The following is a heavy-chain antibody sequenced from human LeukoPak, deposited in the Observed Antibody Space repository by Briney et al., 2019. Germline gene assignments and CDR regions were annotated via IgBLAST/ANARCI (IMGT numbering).Heavy chain of an antibody. Sequence: GGSLRLSCAASGFTFSNYAIHWVRQAPGKGLEWVAVISSDGRDKHYADSVKGRFTISRDNSKNTLYLQMNSLRTEDTAIYYCARDLRKSPDYYFDYWGQGSLVTVSS. CDR3: ARDLRKSPDYYFDY. CDR2: ISSDGRDK. V-gene: IGHV3-30*04. D-gene: IGHD2-21*02. J-gene: IGHJ4*02. CDR1: GFTFSNYA.